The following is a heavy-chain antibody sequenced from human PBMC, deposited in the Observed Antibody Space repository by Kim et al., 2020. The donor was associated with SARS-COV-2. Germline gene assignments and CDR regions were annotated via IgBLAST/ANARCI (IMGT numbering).Heavy chain of an antibody. CDR2: ISYSGSK. D-gene: IGHD1-1*01. J-gene: IGHJ4*02. Sequence: SETLSLTCAVSGDSFSSVAYYWSWIRRPPGRGLEWIGYISYSGSKYFNPSLQSRVTMSVDTSKNQFSLDLISVTAADTAVYFCALDQGGRYVDYWGQGALVTVSS. CDR1: GDSFSSVAYY. CDR3: ALDQGGRYVDY. V-gene: IGHV4-30-4*01.